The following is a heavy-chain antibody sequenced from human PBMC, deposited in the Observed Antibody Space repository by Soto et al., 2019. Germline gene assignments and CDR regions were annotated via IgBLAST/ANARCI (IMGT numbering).Heavy chain of an antibody. D-gene: IGHD2-15*01. CDR1: GFTFSSYA. V-gene: IGHV3-30-3*01. CDR2: ISYDGSNK. Sequence: PGGSLRLSCAASGFTFSSYAMHWVRQAPGKGLEWVAVISYDGSNKYYADSVKGRFTISRDNSKNTLYLQMNSLRAEDTAVYYCARDWYGGNNFDYWGQGTLVTVSS. J-gene: IGHJ4*02. CDR3: ARDWYGGNNFDY.